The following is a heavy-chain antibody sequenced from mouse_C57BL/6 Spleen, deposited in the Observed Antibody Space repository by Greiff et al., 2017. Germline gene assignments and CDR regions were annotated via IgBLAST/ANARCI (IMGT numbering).Heavy chain of an antibody. D-gene: IGHD2-4*01. CDR2: IYPGSGGT. J-gene: IGHJ3*01. CDR3: ARTIDEAYDDDGGFAY. CDR1: GYAFSSYW. V-gene: IGHV1-80*01. Sequence: QVQLQQPGAELVKPGASVKISCKASGYAFSSYWMNWVKQRPGQGLEWIGQIYPGSGGTNYNGKFKGKATLTADKSSSTAYMQLSSLTSEDSAVXFCARTIDEAYDDDGGFAYWGQGTLVSV.